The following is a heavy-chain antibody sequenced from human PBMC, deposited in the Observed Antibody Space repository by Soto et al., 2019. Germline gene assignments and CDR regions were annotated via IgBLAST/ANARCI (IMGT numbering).Heavy chain of an antibody. Sequence: EVQLLESGGGLLQPGGSLRLSCSASGFTFNNYAMAWVRQAPGEGLEWVSGISGSGATPYYADSVKGRFTISRDNSKNTLFLQMNSLSAEDTAVYFCAKAGYCTGVSCYFYYFDSWGQGALGTGSS. J-gene: IGHJ4*02. CDR1: GFTFNNYA. D-gene: IGHD2-15*01. CDR3: AKAGYCTGVSCYFYYFDS. V-gene: IGHV3-23*01. CDR2: ISGSGATP.